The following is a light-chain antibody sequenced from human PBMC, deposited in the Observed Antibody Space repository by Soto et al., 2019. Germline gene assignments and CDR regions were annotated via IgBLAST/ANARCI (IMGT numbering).Light chain of an antibody. J-gene: IGKJ2*01. V-gene: IGKV1-5*03. CDR3: QQYNSYPYT. CDR1: QTISSW. CDR2: KAS. Sequence: DIQMTQFPSTLSASIGDRVTITCRASQTISSWLAWYQQKPGKAPKLLIYKASSLETGVPSRFSGSGSETEFTLTISSLQPDDFATYYCQQYNSYPYTFGQRTRLEIK.